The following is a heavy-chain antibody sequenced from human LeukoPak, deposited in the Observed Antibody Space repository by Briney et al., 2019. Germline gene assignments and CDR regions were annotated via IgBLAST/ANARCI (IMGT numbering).Heavy chain of an antibody. Sequence: SETLSLTCTVSSGSISSHYWSWIRQPRGKGLEWIGYINYSGSTNYNPSLKSRVTISVDTSKNQFSLKLSSVTAADTAVYYCARGGGYYGSGSYYNGVFDYWGQGTLVTVSS. D-gene: IGHD3-10*01. CDR2: INYSGST. V-gene: IGHV4-59*11. J-gene: IGHJ4*02. CDR1: SGSISSHY. CDR3: ARGGGYYGSGSYYNGVFDY.